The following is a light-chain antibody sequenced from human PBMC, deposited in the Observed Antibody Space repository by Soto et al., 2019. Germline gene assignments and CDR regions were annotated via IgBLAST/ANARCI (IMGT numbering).Light chain of an antibody. CDR1: QSVSSN. CDR2: GAS. CDR3: QQYNDWRT. V-gene: IGKV3-15*01. Sequence: EIVMTQSPATLSVSPGERATLSCRAGQSVSSNLAWYQQKPGQAPRLLIYGASTRATGIPARFSGSGSGTEFTLTISRLQSEDFAVYYCQQYNDWRTFGQGTKVEIK. J-gene: IGKJ1*01.